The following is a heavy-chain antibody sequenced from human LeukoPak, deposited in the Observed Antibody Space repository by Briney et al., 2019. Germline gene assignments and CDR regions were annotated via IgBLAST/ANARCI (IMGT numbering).Heavy chain of an antibody. V-gene: IGHV4-30-2*01. Sequence: SETLSLTCVVSGGSISSDDYSWSWIRQPPGKGLEWIGFIHHSGSTYYNPSFKSRVTISVDRSKNQFSLNLSSVTAADTAVYYCARAPGRNFFDSWGQGTLVTVSS. J-gene: IGHJ4*02. D-gene: IGHD3-10*01. CDR3: ARAPGRNFFDS. CDR1: GGSISSDDYS. CDR2: IHHSGST.